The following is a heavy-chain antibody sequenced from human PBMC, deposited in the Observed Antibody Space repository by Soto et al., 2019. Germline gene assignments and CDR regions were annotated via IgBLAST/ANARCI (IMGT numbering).Heavy chain of an antibody. D-gene: IGHD6-6*01. CDR3: ARDQGPYSSSSEADY. Sequence: EVQLVESGGGLVQPGGSLRLSCAASGFTFSSYWMSWVRQAPGKGLEWVANRKQDGSEKYYVDSVKGRFTISRDNAKNSLYLQMNSLRAEDTAVYYCARDQGPYSSSSEADYWGQGTLVTVSS. J-gene: IGHJ4*02. CDR1: GFTFSSYW. V-gene: IGHV3-7*03. CDR2: RKQDGSEK.